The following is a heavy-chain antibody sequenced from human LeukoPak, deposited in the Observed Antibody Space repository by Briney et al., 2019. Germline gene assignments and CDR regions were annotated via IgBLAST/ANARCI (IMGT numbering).Heavy chain of an antibody. V-gene: IGHV5-51*01. CDR3: ALHYRVATIDY. CDR1: GYSFTSHW. CDR2: IYPGDSDT. J-gene: IGHJ4*02. D-gene: IGHD5-24*01. Sequence: GESLKISCKGSGYSFTSHWIGWVRQMPGKGLEWMGIIYPGDSDTRYSPSFRGQVTISADKSISTAYLQWSSLKASDTAMYYCALHYRVATIDYWGQGTLVTVSS.